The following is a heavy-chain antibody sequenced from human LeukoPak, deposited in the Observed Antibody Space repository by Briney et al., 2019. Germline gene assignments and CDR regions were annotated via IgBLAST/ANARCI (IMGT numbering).Heavy chain of an antibody. CDR2: ISWNGGTI. D-gene: IGHD3-22*01. CDR3: AKSGAGSDSSGYYYRRYWYFDL. V-gene: IGHV3-9*01. J-gene: IGHJ2*01. Sequence: GRSLRLSCAASGFTFHDYAMHWVRQAPGKGLEWVSGISWNGGTIDYADSVKGRFTISRDNAKNSLYLQMNSLRAEDTAVYYCAKSGAGSDSSGYYYRRYWYFDLWGRGTLVTVSS. CDR1: GFTFHDYA.